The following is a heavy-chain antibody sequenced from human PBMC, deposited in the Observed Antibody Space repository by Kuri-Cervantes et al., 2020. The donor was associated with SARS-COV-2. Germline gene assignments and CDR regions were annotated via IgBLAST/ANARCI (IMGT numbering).Heavy chain of an antibody. CDR1: GFTFSSYA. Sequence: GESLKISCAASGFTFSSYAMSWVRQAPGKGLEWVSAISGSGGSTYYADSVKGRFTISRDNSKNTLYLQMNSLRAEDTAVYYCAGAILDAFDIWGQGTMVTVSS. D-gene: IGHD3-9*01. J-gene: IGHJ3*02. CDR3: AGAILDAFDI. V-gene: IGHV3-23*01. CDR2: ISGSGGST.